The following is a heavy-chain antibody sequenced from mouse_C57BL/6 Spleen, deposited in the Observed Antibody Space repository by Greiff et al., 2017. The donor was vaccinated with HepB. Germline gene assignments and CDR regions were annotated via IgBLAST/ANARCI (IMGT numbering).Heavy chain of an antibody. CDR1: GFNIKNTY. V-gene: IGHV14-3*01. CDR2: IDPANGNT. CDR3: ARTYYSTLYWYFDV. D-gene: IGHD2-5*01. J-gene: IGHJ1*03. Sequence: EVMLVESVAELVRPGASVKLSCTASGFNIKNTYMHWVKQRPEQGLEWVGRIDPANGNTKYAPKFQGKATITADTSSNTAYLQLSSLTSEDTAIYYCARTYYSTLYWYFDVWGTGTTVTVSS.